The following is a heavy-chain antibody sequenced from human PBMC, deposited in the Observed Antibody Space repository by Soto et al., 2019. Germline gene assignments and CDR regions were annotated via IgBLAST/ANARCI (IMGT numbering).Heavy chain of an antibody. CDR1: GFTFSSYA. CDR3: ANPPNYGSGTYFDN. V-gene: IGHV3-23*01. Sequence: GGSLRLSCAASGFTFSSYAMSWVRQAPGKGLEWVSAISGSGGSTYYADSVKGRFTISRDNSKNTLYLQMNSLRAEDTAVYYWANPPNYGSGTYFDNWGQETLLPISS. D-gene: IGHD3-10*01. CDR2: ISGSGGST. J-gene: IGHJ4*02.